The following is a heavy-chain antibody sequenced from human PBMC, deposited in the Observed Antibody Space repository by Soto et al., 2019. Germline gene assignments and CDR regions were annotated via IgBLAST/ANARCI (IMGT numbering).Heavy chain of an antibody. J-gene: IGHJ4*02. D-gene: IGHD3-10*01. Sequence: PSETLSLTCTVSGGSISSSSYFWGWVRQPPGRGLEWIGNVFFSGSTHYNPSLKSRLTISVDTSRNQFSLQVNSVTAADTAVYYCARLDVGDGEYFFDYWGQGTLVTVSS. CDR3: ARLDVGDGEYFFDY. CDR2: VFFSGST. CDR1: GGSISSSSYF. V-gene: IGHV4-39*01.